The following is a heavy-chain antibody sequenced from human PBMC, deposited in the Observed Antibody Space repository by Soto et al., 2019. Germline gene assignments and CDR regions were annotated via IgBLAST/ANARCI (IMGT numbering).Heavy chain of an antibody. CDR1: GFNIDDHA. J-gene: IGHJ4*02. CDR2: ISSNSDTI. Sequence: EVRLVESGGGLVQPGRSLRLSCAASGFNIDDHAMHWVRQVPGKGLEWVSGISSNSDTIDYADSVKGRFTISRDNAKNSLFLQMNTLRPEDTALYYCVKDMKWGGMTTIHYFDSWGQGTLVTVS. D-gene: IGHD1-26*01. CDR3: VKDMKWGGMTTIHYFDS. V-gene: IGHV3-9*01.